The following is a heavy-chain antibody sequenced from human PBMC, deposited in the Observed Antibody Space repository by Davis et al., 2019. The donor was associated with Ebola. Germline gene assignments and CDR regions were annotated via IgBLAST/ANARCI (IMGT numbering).Heavy chain of an antibody. J-gene: IGHJ6*02. CDR3: AKDRERWLQLYYGMDV. V-gene: IGHV3-23*01. CDR1: GFTFSSYW. D-gene: IGHD5-24*01. Sequence: GGSLRLSCAASGFTFSSYWMSWVRQAPGKGLEWVSAISGSGGSTYYADSVKGRFTVSRDNSKNTLYLQMNSLRAEDTAVYYCAKDRERWLQLYYGMDVWGQGTTVTVSS. CDR2: ISGSGGST.